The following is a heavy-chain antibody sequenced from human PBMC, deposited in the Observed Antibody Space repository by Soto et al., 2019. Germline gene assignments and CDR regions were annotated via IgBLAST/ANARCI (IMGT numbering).Heavy chain of an antibody. D-gene: IGHD3-22*01. Sequence: GGSLRLSCAASGFTFSSYAMSWVRQAPGKGLEWVSAISRSGVYTYYADSVKGRFTISRDNSKNTLYLQMNSLRAEDTAVYYCASALTTRGHYYDSSGYWYAFDIWGQGTMVTV. CDR2: ISRSGVYT. CDR3: ASALTTRGHYYDSSGYWYAFDI. CDR1: GFTFSSYA. V-gene: IGHV3-23*01. J-gene: IGHJ3*02.